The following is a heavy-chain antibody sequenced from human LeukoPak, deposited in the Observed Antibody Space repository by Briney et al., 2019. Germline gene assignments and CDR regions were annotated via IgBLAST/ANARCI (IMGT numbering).Heavy chain of an antibody. CDR3: ATAIFGVVDY. Sequence: SETLSLTCAGYGGSFSGYYWSWIRQPPGKGLEWIGEINHSGSTNYNPSLKSRVTISVDTSKNQFSLKLSSVTAADTAVYYCATAIFGVVDYWGQGTLVTVSS. D-gene: IGHD3-3*01. CDR2: INHSGST. CDR1: GGSFSGYY. V-gene: IGHV4-34*01. J-gene: IGHJ4*02.